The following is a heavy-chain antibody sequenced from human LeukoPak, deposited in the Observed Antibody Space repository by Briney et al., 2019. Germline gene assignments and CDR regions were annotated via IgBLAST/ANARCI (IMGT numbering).Heavy chain of an antibody. CDR3: VRGEYYYDSSGRGFDL. Sequence: GGSLRLSCAASGFTFSSYAMHWVRQAPGKGLEWVTLISYDGSNKYYADSVKGRFTISRDNSKNTLYLQMNSLRAEDTAVYYCVRGEYYYDSSGRGFDLWGRGTLVTVSS. D-gene: IGHD3-22*01. CDR1: GFTFSSYA. V-gene: IGHV3-30-3*01. CDR2: ISYDGSNK. J-gene: IGHJ2*01.